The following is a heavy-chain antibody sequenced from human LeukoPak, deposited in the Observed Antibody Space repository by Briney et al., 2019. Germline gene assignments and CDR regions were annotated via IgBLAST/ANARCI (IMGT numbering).Heavy chain of an antibody. J-gene: IGHJ5*02. CDR3: ARDYYDSSGYCYPDWFDP. D-gene: IGHD3-22*01. CDR1: GFTFSSYG. Sequence: GRSLRLSCAASGFTFSSYGMHWVRQAPGKGLEWVAVIWYDGSNKYYADSVKGRFTISRDNSKNTLYLQMNSLRAEDTAVYYCARDYYDSSGYCYPDWFDPWGQGTLVTVSS. CDR2: IWYDGSNK. V-gene: IGHV3-33*01.